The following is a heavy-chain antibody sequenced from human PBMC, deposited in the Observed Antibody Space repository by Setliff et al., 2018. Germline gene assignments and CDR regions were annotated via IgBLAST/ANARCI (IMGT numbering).Heavy chain of an antibody. CDR3: ARLSFSSIAARRHFDP. Sequence: SETLSLTCTVSGGSISSSSYYWGWIRQPPGKGLEWIGSIYYSGSTYYNPSLKSRVTISVDTSKNQFSLKLSSVTAADTAVYYCARLSFSSIAARRHFDPWGQGTLGTV. V-gene: IGHV4-39*01. D-gene: IGHD6-6*01. CDR2: IYYSGST. J-gene: IGHJ5*02. CDR1: GGSISSSSYY.